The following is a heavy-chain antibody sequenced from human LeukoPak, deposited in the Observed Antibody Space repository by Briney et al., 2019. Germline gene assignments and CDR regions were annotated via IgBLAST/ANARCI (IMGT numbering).Heavy chain of an antibody. Sequence: PGGSLRLSCAASGFTFSDYYMSWIRQAPGKGLEWVSYISSSGSTIYYADSVKGRFTISRDNAKNSLYLQMNSLRAEDTAVYYCASRESWSSGLTYYYYYMDVWGKGTTVTVSS. J-gene: IGHJ6*03. V-gene: IGHV3-11*04. CDR2: ISSSGSTI. CDR3: ASRESWSSGLTYYYYYMDV. CDR1: GFTFSDYY. D-gene: IGHD6-6*01.